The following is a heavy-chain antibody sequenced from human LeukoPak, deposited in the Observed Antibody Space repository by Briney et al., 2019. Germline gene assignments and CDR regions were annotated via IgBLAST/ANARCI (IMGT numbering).Heavy chain of an antibody. CDR2: ISAYNGNT. Sequence: ASVKVSCKASGYTFTSYGISWVRQAPGQGLEWMGWISAYNGNTNYAQKLQGRVTMTTDTSTSTAYMELRGLRSDDTAVYYCARDPGDYYDSSGYYTIDYWGQGTLVTVSS. D-gene: IGHD3-22*01. V-gene: IGHV1-18*01. J-gene: IGHJ4*02. CDR1: GYTFTSYG. CDR3: ARDPGDYYDSSGYYTIDY.